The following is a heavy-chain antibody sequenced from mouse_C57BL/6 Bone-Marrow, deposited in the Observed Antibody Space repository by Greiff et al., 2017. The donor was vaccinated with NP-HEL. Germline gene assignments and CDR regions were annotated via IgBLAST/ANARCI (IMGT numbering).Heavy chain of an antibody. J-gene: IGHJ4*01. CDR2: IYPGNSDT. V-gene: IGHV1-5*01. CDR1: GYTFTSYW. CDR3: TYGNYYYAMDY. D-gene: IGHD2-1*01. Sequence: EVQLQQSGTVLARPGASVKMSCKTSGYTFTSYWMHWVKQRPGQGLEWIGAIYPGNSDTSYNQKFKGKANLTAVTSASTAYMELSSLTNEDSAVYSCTYGNYYYAMDYWGQGTSVTVSS.